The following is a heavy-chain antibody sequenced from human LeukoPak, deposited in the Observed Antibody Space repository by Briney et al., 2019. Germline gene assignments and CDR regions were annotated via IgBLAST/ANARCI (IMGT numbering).Heavy chain of an antibody. V-gene: IGHV1-24*01. CDR3: ATYSTIAVAGTNWFDP. CDR1: GYTLTELS. J-gene: IGHJ5*02. Sequence: ASLRVSCKVSGYTLTELSMHWVRQAPGKELEWMGGFDPEDGETIYAQRFQGRVTMTEDTSTDTAYMELSSLRSEDTAMYYCATYSTIAVAGTNWFDPWGQGTLVIVSS. D-gene: IGHD6-19*01. CDR2: FDPEDGET.